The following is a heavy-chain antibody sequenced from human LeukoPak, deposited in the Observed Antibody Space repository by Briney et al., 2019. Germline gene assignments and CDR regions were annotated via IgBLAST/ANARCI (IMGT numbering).Heavy chain of an antibody. CDR2: IKSKTDGGTT. V-gene: IGHV3-15*01. Sequence: GGSLRLSCAASGFTFSNAWMSWVRQAPGKGLEWVGRIKSKTDGGTTDYAAPVQGSFTISRDDSKNTLYLQMNSRKTENTAVYYCTAWGPKDLDYWGQGTLVTVSS. D-gene: IGHD3-16*01. CDR1: GFTFSNAW. CDR3: TAWGPKDLDY. J-gene: IGHJ4*02.